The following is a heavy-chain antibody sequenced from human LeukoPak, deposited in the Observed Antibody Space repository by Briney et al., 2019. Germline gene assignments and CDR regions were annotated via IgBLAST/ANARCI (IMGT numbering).Heavy chain of an antibody. Sequence: SETLSLTCTVSGGSISSYYWSWIRQPPGKGLEWIGYIYYSGSTNYNPSLKSRVTISVDTSKNQFSLKLSSVTAADTAVYYCARGRRYSGYSSSWYEALADYWGQGTLVTVSS. CDR2: IYYSGST. D-gene: IGHD6-13*01. CDR3: ARGRRYSGYSSSWYEALADY. V-gene: IGHV4-59*12. CDR1: GGSISSYY. J-gene: IGHJ4*02.